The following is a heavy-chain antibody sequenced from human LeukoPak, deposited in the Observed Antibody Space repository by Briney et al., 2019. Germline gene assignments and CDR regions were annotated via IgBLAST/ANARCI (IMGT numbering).Heavy chain of an antibody. CDR3: ARAPSGYCSGGSCYWYY. CDR1: GYSFTSYW. Sequence: GESLKISCKGSGYSFTSYWIGWVRQMPGKGLEWMGIIYHGDSDTRYSPSFQGQVTISADKFISTAYLQWSSLKASDTAMYYCARAPSGYCSGGSCYWYYWGQGTLVTVSS. D-gene: IGHD2-15*01. V-gene: IGHV5-51*01. CDR2: IYHGDSDT. J-gene: IGHJ4*02.